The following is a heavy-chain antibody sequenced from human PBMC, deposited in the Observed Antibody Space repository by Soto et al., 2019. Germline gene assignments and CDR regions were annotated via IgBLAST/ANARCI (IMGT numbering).Heavy chain of an antibody. CDR3: AKDRGIIVKAGDAFDV. J-gene: IGHJ3*01. V-gene: IGHV3-23*01. CDR2: TSDIGDRT. D-gene: IGHD3-16*02. CDR1: GFTLSMSA. Sequence: PGGSLRLSCASSGFTLSMSAVNWVRQAPGKGLEWVSYTSDIGDRTYYADSGKGRFTISRDRSKNTVSLQMDSLRAEDTAVYYCAKDRGIIVKAGDAFDVWGQGTKVTVSS.